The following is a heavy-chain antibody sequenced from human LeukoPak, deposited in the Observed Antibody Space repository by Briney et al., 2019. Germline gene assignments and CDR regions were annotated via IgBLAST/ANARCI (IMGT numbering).Heavy chain of an antibody. J-gene: IGHJ3*02. CDR2: IKQDGSEK. Sequence: EGSLRLSCAASGFTFSSYWMSWVRQAPGKGLEWVANIKQDGSEKYYVDSVKGRFTISRDNAKNSLYLQMISLRAEDTAVYYCAGEWESRNEGAFDIWGQGTMVTVSS. V-gene: IGHV3-7*01. CDR3: AGEWESRNEGAFDI. D-gene: IGHD1-1*01. CDR1: GFTFSSYW.